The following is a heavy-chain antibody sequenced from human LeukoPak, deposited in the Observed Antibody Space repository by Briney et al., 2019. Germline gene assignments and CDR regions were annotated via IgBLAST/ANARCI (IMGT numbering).Heavy chain of an antibody. Sequence: SETLSLTCTVSGGSISSYYWSWIRQPAGKGLEWIGRIYTSGSTNYNPSLKSRVTMSVDTSKNQFSLKLSSVTAADTAVYYCARAPPHYDGSGYYSSDAFDIWGQGTMVTVSS. V-gene: IGHV4-4*07. D-gene: IGHD3-22*01. J-gene: IGHJ3*02. CDR3: ARAPPHYDGSGYYSSDAFDI. CDR2: IYTSGST. CDR1: GGSISSYY.